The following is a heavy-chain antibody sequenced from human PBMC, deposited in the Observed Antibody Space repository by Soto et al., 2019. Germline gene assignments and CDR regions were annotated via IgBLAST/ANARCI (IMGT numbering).Heavy chain of an antibody. D-gene: IGHD2-8*01. CDR2: VYWTGST. CDR1: GDSITTNGYY. J-gene: IGHJ4*02. CDR3: ARSQDTYGRLFDY. V-gene: IGHV4-39*01. Sequence: NPSETLSLTCSVSGDSITTNGYYWGWIRQPPGKGLQWIGNVYWTGSTFSHPSLKSRVFISVDTSKNEFSLRLTSVTAADTAVYYCARSQDTYGRLFDYWGPGTLVTVSS.